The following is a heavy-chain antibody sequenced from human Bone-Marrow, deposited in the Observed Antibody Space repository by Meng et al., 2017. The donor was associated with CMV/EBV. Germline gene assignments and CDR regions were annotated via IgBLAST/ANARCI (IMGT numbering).Heavy chain of an antibody. CDR3: ARGGCCSGGSPRWFDP. J-gene: IGHJ5*02. CDR1: GYTFTYRY. D-gene: IGHD2-15*01. V-gene: IGHV1-45*02. CDR2: ITPFNGNT. Sequence: SVKVSCKASGYTFTYRYLHWVRQAPGQALEWMGWITPFNGNTNYAQKFQDRVTSTTDESTSTAYMELSTLRSEDTAVYYCARGGCCSGGSPRWFDPWGQGTLVTVSS.